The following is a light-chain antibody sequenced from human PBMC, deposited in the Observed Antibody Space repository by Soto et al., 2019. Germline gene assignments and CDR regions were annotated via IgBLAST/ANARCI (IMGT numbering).Light chain of an antibody. CDR2: DAS. V-gene: IGKV1-5*01. J-gene: IGKJ2*01. CDR3: QQYNSYPYT. Sequence: DIQMTQSPSTLSASVGDRVTITCRASQRISSWLAWYQQKPGKAPKLLIYDASSLESGVPSRFSGSGSGTEFTLTISSLQPDDFATYYCQQYNSYPYTFGQGTKLELK. CDR1: QRISSW.